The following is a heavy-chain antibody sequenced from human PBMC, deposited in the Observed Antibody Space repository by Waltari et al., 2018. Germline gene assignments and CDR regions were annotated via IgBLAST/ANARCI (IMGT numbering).Heavy chain of an antibody. Sequence: EVQLVESGGGLVQPGGSLSPSCTSSGFSSRTYWMSWVRQAPGKGLEWVANINQDGSEKYYVDSVEGRFTISRDNAKNSVFLQMSSLKDEDTAVYYCAREVALPSSYYYMDVWGKGSTVSVSS. V-gene: IGHV3-7*01. CDR2: INQDGSEK. CDR3: AREVALPSSYYYMDV. CDR1: GFSSRTYW. J-gene: IGHJ6*03. D-gene: IGHD5-12*01.